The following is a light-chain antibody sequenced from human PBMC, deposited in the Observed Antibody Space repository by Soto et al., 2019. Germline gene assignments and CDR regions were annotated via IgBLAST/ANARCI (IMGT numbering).Light chain of an antibody. CDR3: QQRSNWPRT. V-gene: IGKV3-11*01. CDR1: QSVSSY. Sequence: EIVLTQSPATLSLSPGERATLCCRASQSVSSYLAWYQQKPGQAPGLLIYDASNRATGIPARFSGSGSGTDFTLTISSLEPEDFAVYYCQQRSNWPRTFGQGTKVEIK. J-gene: IGKJ1*01. CDR2: DAS.